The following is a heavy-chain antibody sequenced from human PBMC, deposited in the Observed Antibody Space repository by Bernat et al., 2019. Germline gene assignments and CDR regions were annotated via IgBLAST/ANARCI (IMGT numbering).Heavy chain of an antibody. D-gene: IGHD4-17*01. CDR2: ISYDGSNK. CDR1: GFTFSSYA. CDR3: AKSMSAYGDYYGELDY. Sequence: QVQLVESGGGVVQPGRSLRLSCAASGFTFSSYAMHWVRQAPGKGLEWVAVISYDGSNKYYADSVKGRFTISRDNSKNTLYLQMNSLRAEDTAVYYCAKSMSAYGDYYGELDYWGQGTMVTVSS. V-gene: IGHV3-30*01. J-gene: IGHJ4*02.